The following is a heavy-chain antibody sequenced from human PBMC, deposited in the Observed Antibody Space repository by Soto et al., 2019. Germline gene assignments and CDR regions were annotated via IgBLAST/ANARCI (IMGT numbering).Heavy chain of an antibody. D-gene: IGHD1-26*01. CDR2: ISYDGSNK. V-gene: IGHV3-30*03. CDR3: ARDHVGGRRLVPTALGPSFDY. Sequence: GGSLRLSCAASGFTFSSYGMHWVRQAPGKGLEWVAVISYDGSNKYYADSVKGRFTISRDNSKKTLYLKMNSLRAEDTAVYYCARDHVGGRRLVPTALGPSFDYWGQGTLVNVSS. J-gene: IGHJ4*02. CDR1: GFTFSSYG.